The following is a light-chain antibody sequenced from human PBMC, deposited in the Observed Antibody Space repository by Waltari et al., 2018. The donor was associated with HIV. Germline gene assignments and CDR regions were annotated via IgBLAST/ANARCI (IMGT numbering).Light chain of an antibody. J-gene: IGLJ1*01. CDR1: SRYTNDR. Sequence: QPVLTQPPSPSAALGSSDTLTCTLSSRYTNDRVDFSQQRPGPGPRFVMRVVPGGIVEAKGDGIPDLFSAWCSGLNRYLTIKNIQEEDESDYHCELDHGTGSNFVYVFGPGTTVTVL. V-gene: IGLV9-49*02. CDR3: ELDHGTGSNFVYV. CDR2: VVPGGIVE.